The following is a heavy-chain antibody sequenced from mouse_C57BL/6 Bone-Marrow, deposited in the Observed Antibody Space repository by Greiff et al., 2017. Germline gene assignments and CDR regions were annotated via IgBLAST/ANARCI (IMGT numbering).Heavy chain of an antibody. CDR2: IDPSDSYT. D-gene: IGHD2-3*01. Sequence: QVQLQQPGAELVMPGASVKLSCKASGYTFTSYWMHWVKQRPGQGLEWIGEIDPSDSYTNYNQKFKGKFTLTVDKSSSTAYMQLSSLTSEDSAVYYCARGIRDGYYVCLAYWGQGTLVTVSA. CDR3: ARGIRDGYYVCLAY. V-gene: IGHV1-69*01. J-gene: IGHJ3*01. CDR1: GYTFTSYW.